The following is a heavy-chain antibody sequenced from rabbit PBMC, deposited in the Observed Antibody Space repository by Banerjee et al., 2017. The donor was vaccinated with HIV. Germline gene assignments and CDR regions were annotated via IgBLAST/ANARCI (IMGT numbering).Heavy chain of an antibody. J-gene: IGHJ6*01. D-gene: IGHD6-1*01. CDR3: ARYPYGYDGDL. CDR1: GFTISSSYW. Sequence: QEQLEESGGDLVKPEGSLTLTCTASGFTISSSYWICWVRQAPGKGLEWIACIYAGRSGNSYYASWAKGRFTISKTSSTTMTLQMTSLTAADTGTYFCARYPYGYDGDLWGPGTLVTVS. CDR2: IYAGRSGNS. V-gene: IGHV1S45*01.